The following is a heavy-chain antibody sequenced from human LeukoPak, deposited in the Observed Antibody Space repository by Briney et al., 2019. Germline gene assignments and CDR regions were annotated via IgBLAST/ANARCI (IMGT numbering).Heavy chain of an antibody. J-gene: IGHJ4*02. CDR2: IWYDGSNK. D-gene: IGHD5-18*01. CDR1: GFTFSSYG. Sequence: GGSLRLSCAASGFTFSSYGMHWVRQAPGKGLEWVAAIWYDGSNKYYADSVKGRFTISRDNSKNTLYLQMNSLRAEDTAVYYCAKGVLLDTAMVDYWGQGTLVTVSS. V-gene: IGHV3-33*06. CDR3: AKGVLLDTAMVDY.